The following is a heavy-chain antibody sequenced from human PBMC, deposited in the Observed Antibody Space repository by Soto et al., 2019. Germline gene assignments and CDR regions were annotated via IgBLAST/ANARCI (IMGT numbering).Heavy chain of an antibody. Sequence: QVQLQESGPGLVKPSETLSLTCTVSGGSISSYYWSWIRQPPGKGLEWIGYIYYSGSTNYNPSLTSRVTISVDTSKNQFSLKLSSVTAADTAVYYCARGDPLLWFGEKVYYGMDVLGQGTTVTVSS. V-gene: IGHV4-59*01. CDR2: IYYSGST. D-gene: IGHD3-10*01. CDR3: ARGDPLLWFGEKVYYGMDV. J-gene: IGHJ6*02. CDR1: GGSISSYY.